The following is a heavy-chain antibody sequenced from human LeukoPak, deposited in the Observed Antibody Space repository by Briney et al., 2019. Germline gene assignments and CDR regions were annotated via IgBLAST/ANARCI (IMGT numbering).Heavy chain of an antibody. J-gene: IGHJ4*02. Sequence: SETLSLTCAVYSGSFSGYYWSWIRQPPGKGLEWIGEINHSGSTNYNPSLKSRVTISVDTSKNQFSLKLSSVTAADTAVYYCARGEIISPAYYFDYWGQGTLVTVSS. CDR2: INHSGST. CDR1: SGSFSGYY. CDR3: ARGEIISPAYYFDY. V-gene: IGHV4-34*01.